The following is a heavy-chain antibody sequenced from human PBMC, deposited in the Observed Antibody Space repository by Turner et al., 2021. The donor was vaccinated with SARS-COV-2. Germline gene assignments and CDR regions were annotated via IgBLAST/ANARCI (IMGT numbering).Heavy chain of an antibody. CDR2: IRGRGGST. D-gene: IGHD5-12*01. J-gene: IGHJ4*02. Sequence: EVQLLESGGGLVQPGGSLRLSCAASGFSFSSYAMSWVRQAPGKGLEWVSAIRGRGGSTSYADLVKGRFTISRDNSKNTLYLQMNSLRAEDTAVYYCAKGPDIVATIWGNLFSGTFDYWGQGTLVTVSS. CDR3: AKGPDIVATIWGNLFSGTFDY. V-gene: IGHV3-23*01. CDR1: GFSFSSYA.